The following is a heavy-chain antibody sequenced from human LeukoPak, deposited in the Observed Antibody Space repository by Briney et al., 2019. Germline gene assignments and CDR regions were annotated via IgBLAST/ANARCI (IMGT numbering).Heavy chain of an antibody. Sequence: GESLKISCQSSGYNFTPYWIVWVRQMPGKGLEWMGITFAGYSYTIYSPSFQGLVTISVDKSISTAYLQWSSLKASDTAMYYCARQGGSYWDGWLDSWGQGTLVTVSS. CDR2: TFAGYSYT. J-gene: IGHJ5*01. CDR1: GYNFTPYW. D-gene: IGHD1-26*01. CDR3: ARQGGSYWDGWLDS. V-gene: IGHV5-51*01.